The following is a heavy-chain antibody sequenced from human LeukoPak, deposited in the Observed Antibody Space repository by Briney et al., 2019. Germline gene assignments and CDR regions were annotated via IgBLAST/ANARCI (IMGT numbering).Heavy chain of an antibody. V-gene: IGHV4-34*01. J-gene: IGHJ5*02. CDR1: GGSFSGYY. D-gene: IGHD3-3*01. CDR2: INHSGST. CDR3: AREVRDTIFGVVIDQNWFDP. Sequence: SETLSLTCAVYGGSFSGYYWSWIRQPPGKGLEWIGEINHSGSTNYNPSLKSRVTISVDTSKNQFSLKLSSVTAADTAVYYCAREVRDTIFGVVIDQNWFDPWGQGTLVTVSS.